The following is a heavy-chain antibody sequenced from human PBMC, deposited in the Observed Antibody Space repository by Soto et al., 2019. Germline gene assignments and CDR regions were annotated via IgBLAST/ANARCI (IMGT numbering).Heavy chain of an antibody. CDR2: MYYSGRN. J-gene: IGHJ4*02. CDR3: ARGGEGYCSGGSCYKFDS. D-gene: IGHD2-15*01. CDR1: GASISSGGYS. Sequence: SETLSLTCAVSGASISSGGYSWTWIRQHPGKGLEWIGSMYYSGRNYYSPSLKSRVSILVDTSKNQFSLRLNSVTAADTAVYFCARGGEGYCSGGSCYKFDSWGQGTLVTVSS. V-gene: IGHV4-31*11.